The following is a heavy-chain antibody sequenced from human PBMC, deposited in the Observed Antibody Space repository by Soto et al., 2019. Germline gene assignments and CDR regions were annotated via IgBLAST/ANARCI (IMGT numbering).Heavy chain of an antibody. J-gene: IGHJ4*02. CDR1: GYTFTNYY. Sequence: GASVKVSCKASGYTFTNYYMHWVRQASGQGLEWMGIINPSGGSTSYAQKFQGRVTMTRNTSISTAYMELSSLRSEDTAVYYCARTLYGDNVDYWGQGTLVTVSS. D-gene: IGHD4-17*01. CDR3: ARTLYGDNVDY. V-gene: IGHV1-46*01. CDR2: INPSGGST.